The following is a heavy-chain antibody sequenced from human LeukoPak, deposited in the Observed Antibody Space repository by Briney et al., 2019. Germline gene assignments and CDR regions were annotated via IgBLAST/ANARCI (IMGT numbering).Heavy chain of an antibody. Sequence: LPGGSLRLSCAASGFTFSSYAMNWVRQAPGKGLEWVSTISYTGGTTYYPDSVKGRFTISRDNSKNTLYLQMNSLRAEDTAVYYCAKDGFQRGGGRYYFDYWGQGTLVTVSS. CDR2: ISYTGGTT. V-gene: IGHV3-23*01. CDR3: AKDGFQRGGGRYYFDY. CDR1: GFTFSSYA. D-gene: IGHD2-15*01. J-gene: IGHJ4*02.